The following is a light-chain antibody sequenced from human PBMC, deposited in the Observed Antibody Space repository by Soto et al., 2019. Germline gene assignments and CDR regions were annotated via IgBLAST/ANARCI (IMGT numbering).Light chain of an antibody. V-gene: IGKV3-20*01. CDR3: QQYGSSPLT. J-gene: IGKJ4*01. CDR2: GAS. Sequence: EIGLTQSPGTLSLPPGERATLSCRASQSVSSSYLAWYQQKPGQAPRLLIYGASSSATGIPDRFSGSGSGTDFTLTISRLEPEDFAVYYCQQYGSSPLTFGGGTKVEIK. CDR1: QSVSSSY.